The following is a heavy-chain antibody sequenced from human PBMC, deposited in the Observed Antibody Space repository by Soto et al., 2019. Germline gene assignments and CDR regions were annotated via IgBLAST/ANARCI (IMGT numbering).Heavy chain of an antibody. V-gene: IGHV4-59*13. Sequence: SETLSLTCTVSGGSISGYYWGWIRQPPGKGLEWIGYIYYNGSTNSNPSLKSRVAIPVDTSRSQFSLKLNSVSAADTAVYYCARAYSDYASDYWGQGTLVTSPQ. CDR1: GGSISGYY. CDR2: IYYNGST. J-gene: IGHJ4*02. D-gene: IGHD3-16*01. CDR3: ARAYSDYASDY.